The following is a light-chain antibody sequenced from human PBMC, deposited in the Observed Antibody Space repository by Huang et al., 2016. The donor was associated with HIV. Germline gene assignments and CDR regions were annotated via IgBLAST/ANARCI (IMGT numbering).Light chain of an antibody. CDR3: QHYNNWPPLT. J-gene: IGKJ4*01. CDR2: GAA. CDR1: QNIGTN. V-gene: IGKV3-15*01. Sequence: EIVLRQFPATVSVSPGEGATLSCRASQNIGTNLAWYQQRPGQAPRLLLYGAATRATGDPARFSGSGSGTEFTLTLSSLQSEDLATYYCQHYNNWPPLTFGGGTKV.